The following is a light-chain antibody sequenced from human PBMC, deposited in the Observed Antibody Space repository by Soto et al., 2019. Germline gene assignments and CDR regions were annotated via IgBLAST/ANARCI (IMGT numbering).Light chain of an antibody. V-gene: IGKV1-5*01. CDR1: QSISSW. J-gene: IGKJ1*01. CDR2: DAS. CDR3: QQYSTYWT. Sequence: DIQITQSPSTLSAYVGQRVKITFRASQSISSWLAWYQQKPGKAPKLLMYDASSLESGVPSRFSGSKSGTEFTLTISSLKPDDFATYYCQQYSTYWTFGQGTKVDIK.